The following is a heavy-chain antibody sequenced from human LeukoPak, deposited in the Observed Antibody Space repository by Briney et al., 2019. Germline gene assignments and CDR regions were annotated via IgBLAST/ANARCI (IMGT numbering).Heavy chain of an antibody. CDR1: GGTFSSYA. CDR3: ARDRVTTVTTPDY. D-gene: IGHD4-17*01. V-gene: IGHV1-69*04. CDR2: IIPILGIA. Sequence: SVKVSCKASGGTFSSYAIGWVRQAPGQGLEWMGRIIPILGIANYAQKFQGRVTITADKSTSTAYMELSSLRSEDTAVYYCARDRVTTVTTPDYWGQGTLVTVSS. J-gene: IGHJ4*02.